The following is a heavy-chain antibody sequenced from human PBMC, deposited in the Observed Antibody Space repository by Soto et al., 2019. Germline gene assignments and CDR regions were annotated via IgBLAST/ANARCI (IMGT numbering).Heavy chain of an antibody. J-gene: IGHJ3*02. Sequence: GGSLRLSCAASGFTVSSNYMSWVRQAPGKGLEWVSVIYSGGSTYYADSVKGRFTISRDNSKNTLYLQMNSLRAEDTAVYYCARTGIDYYDSSGYPDAFDIWGQGTMVTVSS. D-gene: IGHD3-22*01. V-gene: IGHV3-53*01. CDR3: ARTGIDYYDSSGYPDAFDI. CDR1: GFTVSSNY. CDR2: IYSGGST.